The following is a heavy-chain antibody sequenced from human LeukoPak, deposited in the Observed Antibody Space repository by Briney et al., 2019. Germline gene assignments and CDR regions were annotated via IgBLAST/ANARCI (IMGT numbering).Heavy chain of an antibody. Sequence: GGSLRLSCAASGFTFSSYSMNWVRQAPGKGLEWVSAISGSGGSTYYADSVKGRFTISRDNSKNTLYLQMNSLRAEDTAVYYCAKADSSWYAFDYWGQGTLVTVSS. J-gene: IGHJ4*02. D-gene: IGHD6-13*01. CDR2: ISGSGGST. CDR3: AKADSSWYAFDY. V-gene: IGHV3-23*01. CDR1: GFTFSSYS.